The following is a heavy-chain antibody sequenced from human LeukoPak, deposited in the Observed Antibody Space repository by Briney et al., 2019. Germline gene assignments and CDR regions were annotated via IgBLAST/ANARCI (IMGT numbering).Heavy chain of an antibody. CDR3: ARRLEYSGSKGVFDY. V-gene: IGHV3-48*04. CDR2: ISSGGTNI. J-gene: IGHJ4*02. Sequence: GGSLRLSCAASGFTFSSYAMSWVRQAPGKGLEWVSYISSGGTNIFYADSVKGRFTISRDNAKNSLYLQMNSLRAEDTAVYYCARRLEYSGSKGVFDYWGQGTLVTVSS. D-gene: IGHD1-26*01. CDR1: GFTFSSYA.